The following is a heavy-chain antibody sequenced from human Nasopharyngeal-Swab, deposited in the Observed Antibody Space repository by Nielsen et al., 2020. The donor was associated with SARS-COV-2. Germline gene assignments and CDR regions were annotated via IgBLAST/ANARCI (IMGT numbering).Heavy chain of an antibody. V-gene: IGHV1-2*04. CDR1: GYTFTGYY. CDR2: INPNSGGT. CDR3: ARDSGAVGSAY. J-gene: IGHJ4*02. Sequence: ASVKVSCKASGYTFTGYYMHWVRQATGQGLEWMGWINPNSGGTNYAQKFQGWVTMTRDTSISTAYMELSSRRAADTAVYYCARDSGAVGSAYWGQGTLVTVSS. D-gene: IGHD6-19*01.